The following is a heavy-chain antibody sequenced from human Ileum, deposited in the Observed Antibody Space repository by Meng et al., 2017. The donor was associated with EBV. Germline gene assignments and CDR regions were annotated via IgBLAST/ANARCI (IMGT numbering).Heavy chain of an antibody. Sequence: IPLKESGHQCGHPPHSLTLTCSFSGFSLSTNGVGVGWIRQPTGKALEWLALIYYDDYQRYITSLKTRLTITRVTSKSQVVLAMTNMDSVDTDTYYCAHKPSGEDFFDYWGQGTLVTVSS. J-gene: IGHJ4*02. CDR2: IYYDDYQ. V-gene: IGHV2-5*02. CDR1: GFSLSTNGVG. CDR3: AHKPSGEDFFDY. D-gene: IGHD3-16*01.